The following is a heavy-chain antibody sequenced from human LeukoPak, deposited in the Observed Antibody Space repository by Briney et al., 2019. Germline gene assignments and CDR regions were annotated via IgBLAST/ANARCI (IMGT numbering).Heavy chain of an antibody. CDR1: GFTFSSYA. CDR2: ISSSSGST. CDR3: AKTKDFSGNYYNGIDY. D-gene: IGHD3-10*01. Sequence: GGSLRLSCAASGFTFSSYAMTWVRQAPGKGLEWVSAISSSSGSTYYADSVKGRFTISRDNSKNTLYLQMNSLRAEDTALYYCAKTKDFSGNYYNGIDYWGQGILVTVSS. V-gene: IGHV3-23*01. J-gene: IGHJ4*02.